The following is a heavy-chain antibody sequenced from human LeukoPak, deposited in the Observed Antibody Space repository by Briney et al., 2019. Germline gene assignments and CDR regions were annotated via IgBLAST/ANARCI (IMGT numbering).Heavy chain of an antibody. J-gene: IGHJ6*03. CDR2: IIPIFGTA. CDR3: ARVASETITIFGVVTPYYYYYMDV. CDR1: GGTFSSYA. Sequence: SVKVSCKASGGTFSSYAISWVRQAPGQGLEWMGGIIPIFGTANYAQKFQGRVTITTDESTSTAYMELSSLRSEDTAVYYCARVASETITIFGVVTPYYYYYMDVWGKGTTVTVSS. V-gene: IGHV1-69*05. D-gene: IGHD3-3*01.